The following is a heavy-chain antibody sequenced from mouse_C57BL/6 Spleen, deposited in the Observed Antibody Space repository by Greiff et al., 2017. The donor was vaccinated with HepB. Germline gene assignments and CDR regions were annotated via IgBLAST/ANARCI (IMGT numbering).Heavy chain of an antibody. CDR1: GFTFSSYT. CDR2: ISGGGGNT. V-gene: IGHV5-9*01. D-gene: IGHD1-1*01. Sequence: VQLKESGGGLVKPGGSLKLSCAASGFTFSSYTMSWVRQTPEKRLEWVATISGGGGNTYYPDSVKGRFTISRDNAKNTLYLQMSSLRSEDTALYYCARHYYGSSDYFDYWGQGTTLTVSS. J-gene: IGHJ2*01. CDR3: ARHYYGSSDYFDY.